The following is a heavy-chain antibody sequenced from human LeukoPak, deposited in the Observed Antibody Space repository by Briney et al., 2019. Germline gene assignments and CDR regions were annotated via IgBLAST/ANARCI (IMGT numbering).Heavy chain of an antibody. Sequence: GGSLRLSCAASGFTFSSYSMNWVRQAPGKGLEWVSSISSSSSYIYYADSVKGRFTISRDNAKNSLYLQMNSLRAEDTAVYYCAADVDLHDAFDIWGQGTMVTVSS. V-gene: IGHV3-21*01. D-gene: IGHD3/OR15-3a*01. CDR2: ISSSSSYI. J-gene: IGHJ3*02. CDR1: GFTFSSYS. CDR3: AADVDLHDAFDI.